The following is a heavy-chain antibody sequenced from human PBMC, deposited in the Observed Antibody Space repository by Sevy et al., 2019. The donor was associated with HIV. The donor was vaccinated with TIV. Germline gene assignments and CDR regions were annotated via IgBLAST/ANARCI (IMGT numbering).Heavy chain of an antibody. CDR2: IWYDGTNK. V-gene: IGHV3-33*01. D-gene: IGHD6-19*01. Sequence: GGSLRLSCAASGFSISGYGMYWVRQAPGKGLEWVAVIWYDGTNKEYADSVKGRFTISRDNSKNTLYLQMNSLRAEDTAVYYCARDHIRVAGIGYYFHSWGQGTLVTVSS. CDR3: ARDHIRVAGIGYYFHS. CDR1: GFSISGYG. J-gene: IGHJ4*02.